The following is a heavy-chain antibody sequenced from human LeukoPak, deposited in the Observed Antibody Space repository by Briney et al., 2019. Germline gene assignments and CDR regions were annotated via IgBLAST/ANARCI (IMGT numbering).Heavy chain of an antibody. J-gene: IGHJ4*02. CDR2: ISSSSSTI. Sequence: GGSLRLSCAASGFTFSSYSMNWVRQAPGKGLEWVSYISSSSSTIYYADSVKGRFTISRDNAKNSLYLQMNSLRAEDTAVHYCAGYYPPVGFDYWGQGTLVTVSS. D-gene: IGHD3-22*01. V-gene: IGHV3-48*01. CDR1: GFTFSSYS. CDR3: AGYYPPVGFDY.